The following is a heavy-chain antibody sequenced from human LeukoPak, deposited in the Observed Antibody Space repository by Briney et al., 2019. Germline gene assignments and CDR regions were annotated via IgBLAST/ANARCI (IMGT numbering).Heavy chain of an antibody. CDR3: TRAPVISGPYGSVTYYLDV. CDR2: ISYDAESD. CDR1: GFTFSSYG. Sequence: GGSLRLSCVTSGFTFSSYGMHWVRQVPGKGLEWVAVISYDAESDYHVDSVKGRFTISRDNSKNTLYLQMNSLRADDTAVYYCTRAPVISGPYGSVTYYLDVWGEGTTVTVSS. J-gene: IGHJ6*03. V-gene: IGHV3-30*03. D-gene: IGHD3-10*01.